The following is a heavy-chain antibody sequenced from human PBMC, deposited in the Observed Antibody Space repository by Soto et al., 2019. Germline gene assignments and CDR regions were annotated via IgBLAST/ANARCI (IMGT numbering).Heavy chain of an antibody. D-gene: IGHD1-26*01. CDR2: IIPIFGTA. CDR1: GGTFSSYA. CDR3: ARRTPRDGSYYYYYYGMDV. Sequence: ASVKVSCKASGGTFSSYAISWVRQAPGQGLEWMGGIIPIFGTANYAQKFQGRVTITADKSTSTAYMELSSLRSEDTAVYYCARRTPRDGSYYYYYYGMDVWGQGTTVTVS. V-gene: IGHV1-69*06. J-gene: IGHJ6*02.